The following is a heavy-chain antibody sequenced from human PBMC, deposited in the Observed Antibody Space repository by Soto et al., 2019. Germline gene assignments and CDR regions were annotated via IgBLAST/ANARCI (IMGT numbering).Heavy chain of an antibody. CDR1: GFTFSSLG. V-gene: IGHV3-30*18. J-gene: IGHJ4*02. Sequence: QVQLVESGGGVVQPGRSLRLSCAASGFTFSSLGMHWVRQSPGKGLEWVAIVSNDGSSKYYADSVKGRFTISRDNSKNTLDLQLNSLRAEDTAVYYCAKEIGDSSDSPLDYWGQGTLVTVSS. D-gene: IGHD3-22*01. CDR2: VSNDGSSK. CDR3: AKEIGDSSDSPLDY.